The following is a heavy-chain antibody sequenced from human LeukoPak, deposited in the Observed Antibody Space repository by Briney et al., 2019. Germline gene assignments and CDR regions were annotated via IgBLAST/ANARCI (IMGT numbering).Heavy chain of an antibody. CDR3: AKSGYYYDSSGYYHFDY. V-gene: IGHV3-23*01. Sequence: GGSLRLSCAASGFTFSSYAMSWVRQAPGKGLEWVSAISGSGGSTYYADSVKGRFTISRDNSKNTLYLQMNSPRAEDTAVYYCAKSGYYYDSSGYYHFDYWGQGTLVTVSS. CDR1: GFTFSSYA. D-gene: IGHD3-22*01. J-gene: IGHJ4*02. CDR2: ISGSGGST.